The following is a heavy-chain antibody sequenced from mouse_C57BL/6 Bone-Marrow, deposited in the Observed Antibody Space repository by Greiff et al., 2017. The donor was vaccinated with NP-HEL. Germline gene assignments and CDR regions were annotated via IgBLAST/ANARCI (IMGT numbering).Heavy chain of an antibody. CDR1: GFNIKDYY. CDR2: IDPEDGDT. CDR3: TPHGRPGFVY. J-gene: IGHJ3*01. V-gene: IGHV14-1*01. Sequence: VQLQQSGAELVRPGASVKLSCTASGFNIKDYYMHWVKQRPEQGLEWIGRIDPEDGDTEYAPKFQGKATMTADTSSNTAYLQLSSLTSEDTAVSYCTPHGRPGFVYRGEGTLGTVSA. D-gene: IGHD4-1*01.